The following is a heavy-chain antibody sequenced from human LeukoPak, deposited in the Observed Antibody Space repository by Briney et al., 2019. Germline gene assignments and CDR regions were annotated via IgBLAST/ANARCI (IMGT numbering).Heavy chain of an antibody. CDR3: ARVVSAITTGDWFDP. D-gene: IGHD5-18*01. V-gene: IGHV4-4*07. CDR1: GGPLSSYY. Sequence: RADTQSLLCSVSGGPLSSYYWIWLREPAGRGLECIGRIYTSGSTNYNPSLMSRVTMSIDTSKNQFSLKLRSVTAADTAVYYCARVVSAITTGDWFDPWGQGTLVTVSA. CDR2: IYTSGST. J-gene: IGHJ5*02.